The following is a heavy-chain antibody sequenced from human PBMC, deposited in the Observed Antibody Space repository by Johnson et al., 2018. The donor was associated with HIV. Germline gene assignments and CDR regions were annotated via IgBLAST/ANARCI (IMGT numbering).Heavy chain of an antibody. Sequence: QVQLVESGGGVVQPGRSLRLSCAGSGITFSGYAMHWVRQAPGKGLEWVAVTSKDGTNRYYADPVKGRFTISRDNAKNSLYLQMNSLRAEDTAVYYCARGRGALDIWGQGTMVTVSS. V-gene: IGHV3-30-3*01. CDR3: ARGRGALDI. D-gene: IGHD3-16*01. J-gene: IGHJ3*02. CDR2: TSKDGTNR. CDR1: GITFSGYA.